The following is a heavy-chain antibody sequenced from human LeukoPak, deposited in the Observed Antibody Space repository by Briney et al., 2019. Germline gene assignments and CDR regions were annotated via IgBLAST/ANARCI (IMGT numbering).Heavy chain of an antibody. J-gene: IGHJ6*03. CDR1: GYTFTSYG. D-gene: IGHD3-22*01. V-gene: IGHV1-18*01. Sequence: ASMKVSCKTSGYTFTSYGISWVRQAPGQGLEWMGWISAYNGNTNYAQKLQGRVTMTTDTSTSTAYMELRSLRSDDTAVYYCARVTTAREALYYYYYMDVWGKGTTVTVSS. CDR3: ARVTTAREALYYYYYMDV. CDR2: ISAYNGNT.